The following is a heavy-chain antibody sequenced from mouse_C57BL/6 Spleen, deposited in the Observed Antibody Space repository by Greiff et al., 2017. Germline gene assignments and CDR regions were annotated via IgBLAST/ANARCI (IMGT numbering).Heavy chain of an antibody. CDR1: GFNIKDDY. D-gene: IGHD2-3*01. V-gene: IGHV14-4*01. J-gene: IGHJ3*01. CDR2: IDPENGDT. Sequence: VQLQQSGAELVRPGASVKLSCTASGFNIKDDYMHWVKQRPEPGLEWIGWIDPENGDTDYASKFQGKATITADTSSNTANLQLSSLTSEYTAVYYCTTGVTSFADWGQGSLVSVSA. CDR3: TTGVTSFAD.